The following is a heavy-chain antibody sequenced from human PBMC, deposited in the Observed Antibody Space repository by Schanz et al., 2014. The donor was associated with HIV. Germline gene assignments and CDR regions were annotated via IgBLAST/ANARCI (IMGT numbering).Heavy chain of an antibody. J-gene: IGHJ6*02. CDR1: GFIFSDHF. Sequence: VQVVESGGGLVQPGGSLRLSCTTSGFIFSDHFMGWVRQAPGKGLEWVAVTSYDGTKKHYADSVKGRFTISRDNSKNSLSLLIKSLRAEDAAVYYCAKDRNYYDSKYRGKGNYYYYYGMDVWGQGTTVIVSS. CDR3: AKDRNYYDSKYRGKGNYYYYYGMDV. V-gene: IGHV3-30*18. D-gene: IGHD3-22*01. CDR2: TSYDGTKK.